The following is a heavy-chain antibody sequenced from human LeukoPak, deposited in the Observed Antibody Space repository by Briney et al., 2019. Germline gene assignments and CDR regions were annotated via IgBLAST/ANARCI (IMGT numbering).Heavy chain of an antibody. CDR1: GGSISSGDYY. J-gene: IGHJ3*01. V-gene: IGHV4-30-4*08. D-gene: IGHD3-3*01. CDR3: ARGMKRITIFGVATGL. CDR2: IYYSGST. Sequence: SETLSLTCTVSGGSISSGDYYWSWIRQPPGKGLEWIGYIYYSGSTYYNPSLKSRVTISVDTSKNQFSLKLSSVTAADTAVYYCARGMKRITIFGVATGLWGQGTMVTVSS.